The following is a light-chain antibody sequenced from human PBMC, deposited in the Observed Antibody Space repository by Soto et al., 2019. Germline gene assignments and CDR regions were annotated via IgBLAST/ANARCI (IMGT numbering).Light chain of an antibody. CDR1: QGISNF. CDR3: QKYISAPFT. V-gene: IGKV1-27*01. Sequence: DIQMTQSPSSLSASVGDRVTITCRATQGISNFLAWYQQKPGKVPKLLIYDASTLQSGVPSRFSGSGSGTDFTLTISSLQPEDVATYYCQKYISAPFTFGPGTNVDIK. J-gene: IGKJ3*01. CDR2: DAS.